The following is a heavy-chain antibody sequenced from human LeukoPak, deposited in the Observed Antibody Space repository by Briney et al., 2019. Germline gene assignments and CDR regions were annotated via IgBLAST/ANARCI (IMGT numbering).Heavy chain of an antibody. D-gene: IGHD1-26*01. CDR1: GGSISSGGYY. Sequence: SQTLSLTCTVSGGSISSGGYYWSWIRQHPGKGLEWIGYIYYSGSTYYNPSLKSRVTISVDTPKNQFSLKLSSVTAADTAVYYCARDASLGSDPAFDIWGQGTMVTVSS. CDR3: ARDASLGSDPAFDI. V-gene: IGHV4-31*03. CDR2: IYYSGST. J-gene: IGHJ3*02.